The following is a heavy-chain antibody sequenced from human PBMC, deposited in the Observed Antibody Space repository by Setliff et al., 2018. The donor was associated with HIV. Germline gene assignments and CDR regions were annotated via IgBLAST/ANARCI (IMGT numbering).Heavy chain of an antibody. CDR1: GGSMSSSSYY. CDR3: ARLGYVSGGFYKTPGPYYFDY. D-gene: IGHD3-10*01. Sequence: SETLSLTCPVSGGSMSSSSYYWSWIRQTPDKGLEWIGIIYYSGATYYNPSLTSRVTISVDTSRNQFSLKLRSVTAADTAAYYCARLGYVSGGFYKTPGPYYFDYWGQGALVTVSS. V-gene: IGHV4-39*01. J-gene: IGHJ4*02. CDR2: IYYSGAT.